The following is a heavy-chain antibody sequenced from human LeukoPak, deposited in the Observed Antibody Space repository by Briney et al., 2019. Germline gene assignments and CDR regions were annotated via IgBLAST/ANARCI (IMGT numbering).Heavy chain of an antibody. V-gene: IGHV4-30-4*01. J-gene: IGHJ4*02. CDR1: GGSISSGDYY. D-gene: IGHD2-2*01. CDR3: ARDGVAPAGGFDY. CDR2: IYYSGST. Sequence: SETLSLTCTVSGGSISSGDYYWSWIRQPPGKGLEWIGYIYYSGSTYYNPSLKSRVTISVDTSKNQFSLKLSSVTAADTAVYYCARDGVAPAGGFDYWGQGTLVTVSS.